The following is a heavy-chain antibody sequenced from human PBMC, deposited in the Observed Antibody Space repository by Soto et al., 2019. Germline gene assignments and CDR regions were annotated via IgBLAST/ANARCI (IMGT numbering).Heavy chain of an antibody. CDR2: IYYSGST. J-gene: IGHJ4*02. D-gene: IGHD2-15*01. CDR3: ARRLIYCSGGSCPNFDY. Sequence: QVQLQESGPGLVKPSQTLSLTCTVSGGSISSGGYYWSWIRQHPGKGLEWIGYIYYSGSTYYNPSLKSRGTISVDTSKNQFSLKLSSVTAADTAVYYCARRLIYCSGGSCPNFDYWGQGTLVTVSS. V-gene: IGHV4-31*03. CDR1: GGSISSGGYY.